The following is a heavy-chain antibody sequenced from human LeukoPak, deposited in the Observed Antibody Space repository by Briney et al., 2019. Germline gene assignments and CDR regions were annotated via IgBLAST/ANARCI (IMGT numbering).Heavy chain of an antibody. Sequence: ASVKVSCKASAYTFTNYDISWVRQAPGQGLEWVGWISAYSGDTNYAQKVQGRVTMTTDTSTSTAYMELRSLRSDDTAVYYCANGRPFGMDVWGQGTTVTVSS. V-gene: IGHV1-18*01. J-gene: IGHJ6*02. CDR2: ISAYSGDT. CDR3: ANGRPFGMDV. CDR1: AYTFTNYD.